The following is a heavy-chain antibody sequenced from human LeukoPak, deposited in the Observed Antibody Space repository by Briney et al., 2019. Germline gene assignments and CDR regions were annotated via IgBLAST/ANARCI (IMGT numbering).Heavy chain of an antibody. J-gene: IGHJ5*02. D-gene: IGHD1-26*01. CDR2: ICWNGANV. Sequence: GGSLRLSCAASGFTFDDYVMHWVRQAPGKGLEWVSGICWNGANVGCADSVKGRFTISRDNSKSTLYLQMNSLRAEDTAVYYCAKDLFRWELPKGPLDPWGQGTLVTVSS. V-gene: IGHV3-9*01. CDR1: GFTFDDYV. CDR3: AKDLFRWELPKGPLDP.